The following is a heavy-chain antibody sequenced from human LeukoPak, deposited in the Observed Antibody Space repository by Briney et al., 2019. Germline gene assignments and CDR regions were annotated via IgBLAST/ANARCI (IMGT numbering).Heavy chain of an antibody. CDR1: GGSVSTSGYY. V-gene: IGHV4-34*01. J-gene: IGHJ4*02. CDR3: ARGRVVPAARFDY. D-gene: IGHD2-2*01. Sequence: SETLSLTCAVSGGSVSTSGYYWSWLRQPPGKGLEWIGEINHSGSTNYNPSLKSRVTISVDTSKNQFSLKLSSVTAADTAVYYCARGRVVPAARFDYWGQGTLVTVSS. CDR2: INHSGST.